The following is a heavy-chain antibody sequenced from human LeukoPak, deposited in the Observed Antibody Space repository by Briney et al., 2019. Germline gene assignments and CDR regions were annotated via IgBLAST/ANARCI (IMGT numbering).Heavy chain of an antibody. CDR2: IYYSGST. Sequence: SETLSLTCTVSGGSISSYYWSWIRQPPGKGLEWIGYIYYSGSTNYNPSLKSRVTISVDTSKNQFSLKLSSVTAADTALYYCARPSDYSGSYYYYMDVWGKGTTVTVSS. J-gene: IGHJ6*03. V-gene: IGHV4-59*01. D-gene: IGHD1-26*01. CDR1: GGSISSYY. CDR3: ARPSDYSGSYYYYMDV.